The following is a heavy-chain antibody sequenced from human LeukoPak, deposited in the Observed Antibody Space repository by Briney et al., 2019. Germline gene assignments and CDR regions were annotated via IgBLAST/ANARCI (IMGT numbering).Heavy chain of an antibody. CDR2: IYYSGST. J-gene: IGHJ2*01. CDR3: ARDRLKENSDWYFDL. D-gene: IGHD1-7*01. V-gene: IGHV4-59*01. CDR1: GGSISSYY. Sequence: SETLSLTCTVSGGSISSYYLSWIRQPPGKGLEWIGYIYYSGSTNYNPSLKSRVTISVDTSKNQFSLKLSSVTAADTAVYYCARDRLKENSDWYFDLWGRGTLVTVSS.